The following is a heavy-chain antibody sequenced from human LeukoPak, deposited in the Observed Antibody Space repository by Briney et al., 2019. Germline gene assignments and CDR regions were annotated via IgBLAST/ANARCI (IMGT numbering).Heavy chain of an antibody. D-gene: IGHD6-19*01. CDR2: IYNGDNT. Sequence: GGSLRLSCVASRFTVSNNHMNWVSQAPGKGMEWVSVIYNGDNTYYADSVQGRFTISKDNSKNTLYLQMNSLRPEDTAVYFCARASRWLAFDNWGQGTLVTVSS. CDR3: ARASRWLAFDN. J-gene: IGHJ4*02. V-gene: IGHV3-66*01. CDR1: RFTVSNNH.